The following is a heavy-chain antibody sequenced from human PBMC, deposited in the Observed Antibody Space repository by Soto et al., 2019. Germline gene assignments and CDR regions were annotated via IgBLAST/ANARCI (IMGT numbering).Heavy chain of an antibody. D-gene: IGHD6-13*01. V-gene: IGHV1-69*06. CDR1: GYSFSSHA. CDR2: IIPVFGTP. J-gene: IGHJ4*02. Sequence: ASVKVSCKASGYSFSSHAITWVRQAPGQGLEWMGGIIPVFGTPSYAQKFQGRVTISADKSTNTSYLELRSLRSEDTAVYYCARGGALSTSWYWGDGLDSWGQGAQVTVSS. CDR3: ARGGALSTSWYWGDGLDS.